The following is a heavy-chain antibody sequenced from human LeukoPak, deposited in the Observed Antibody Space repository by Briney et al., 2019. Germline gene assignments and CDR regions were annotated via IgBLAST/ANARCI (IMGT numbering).Heavy chain of an antibody. D-gene: IGHD3-10*01. CDR2: ISGSGGST. V-gene: IGHV3-23*01. Sequence: GGSLRLSCAASGFTFSSYAMSWVRQAPGKGLEWVSAISGSGGSTYYADSVEGRFTISRDNSKNTLYLQMNSLRAEDTAVYYCAKDRYYGSGSILLYYFDYWGQGTLVTVSS. CDR3: AKDRYYGSGSILLYYFDY. J-gene: IGHJ4*02. CDR1: GFTFSSYA.